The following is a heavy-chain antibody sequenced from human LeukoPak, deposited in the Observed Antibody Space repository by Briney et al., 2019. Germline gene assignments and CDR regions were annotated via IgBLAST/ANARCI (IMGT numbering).Heavy chain of an antibody. J-gene: IGHJ5*02. Sequence: PSETLSLTCAVYGGSFSGCYWSWIRQPPGKGLEWIGEINHSGSTNYNPSLKSRVTISVDTSKNQFSLKLSSVTAADTAVYYCARLSIAVGFDPWGQGTLVTVSS. CDR2: INHSGST. CDR3: ARLSIAVGFDP. CDR1: GGSFSGCY. D-gene: IGHD6-19*01. V-gene: IGHV4-34*01.